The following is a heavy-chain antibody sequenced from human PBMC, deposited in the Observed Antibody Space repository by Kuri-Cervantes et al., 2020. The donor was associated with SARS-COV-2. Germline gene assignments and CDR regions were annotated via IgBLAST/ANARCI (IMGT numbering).Heavy chain of an antibody. CDR3: ARGILGGNSDYHYYYMDV. J-gene: IGHJ6*03. D-gene: IGHD4-23*01. Sequence: GESLKISCAASGFTFSSYAMHWVRQAPGKGLEWVAVISYDGSNKYYADSVKGRFTISRDNSKNTLYLQMNSLRAEDTAVYYCARGILGGNSDYHYYYMDVWGKGTTVTVSS. CDR1: GFTFSSYA. V-gene: IGHV3-30*04. CDR2: ISYDGSNK.